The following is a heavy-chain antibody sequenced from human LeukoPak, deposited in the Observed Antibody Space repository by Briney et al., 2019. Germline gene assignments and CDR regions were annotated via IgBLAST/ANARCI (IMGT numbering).Heavy chain of an antibody. CDR2: IIPILGIA. CDR3: ARNGIQLWFYYFDY. Sequence: ASVKVSCKASGGTFSSYAISWVRQAPGQGLEWMGRIIPILGIANYAQKFQGRVTITADKSTSTAYMELSSLRSEDTAVYYCARNGIQLWFYYFDYWGQGTLVTVSS. J-gene: IGHJ4*02. D-gene: IGHD5-18*01. CDR1: GGTFSSYA. V-gene: IGHV1-69*04.